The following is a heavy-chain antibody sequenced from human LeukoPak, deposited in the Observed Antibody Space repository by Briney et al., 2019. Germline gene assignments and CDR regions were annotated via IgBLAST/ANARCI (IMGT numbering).Heavy chain of an antibody. V-gene: IGHV3-74*01. CDR3: ARGRVPWVAFDI. D-gene: IGHD4/OR15-4a*01. CDR1: GFTFSSYW. CDR2: INSDGSST. J-gene: IGHJ3*02. Sequence: GGSLRLSCAASGFTFSSYWMHWVRHAPGKGLVWVSRINSDGSSTSYADSGKGRVTISRDNAKNTLYLQMNSLRAEDTAVYYCARGRVPWVAFDIWGQGTMVTVSS.